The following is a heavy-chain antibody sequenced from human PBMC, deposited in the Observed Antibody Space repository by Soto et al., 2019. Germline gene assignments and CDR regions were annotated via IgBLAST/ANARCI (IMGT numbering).Heavy chain of an antibody. V-gene: IGHV3-30-3*01. J-gene: IGHJ4*02. Sequence: QVQLVESGGGVVQPGRSLRLSCAASGFTFSSYAMHWVRQAPGKGLEWVAVISYDGSNKYYADSVKGRFTISRDNSKNTLYLQMNSLRAEDTAVYYCARDSQLWWHPGDGSNYFDYWGQGTLVTVSS. CDR3: ARDSQLWWHPGDGSNYFDY. CDR2: ISYDGSNK. CDR1: GFTFSSYA. D-gene: IGHD2-21*01.